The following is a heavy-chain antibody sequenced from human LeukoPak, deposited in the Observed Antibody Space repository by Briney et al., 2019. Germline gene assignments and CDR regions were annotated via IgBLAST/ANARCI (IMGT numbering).Heavy chain of an antibody. CDR3: ARGLWVGAAQIDY. CDR1: GYTFTSYA. CDR2: MNPNSGNT. D-gene: IGHD2-15*01. Sequence: ASVKVSCKASGYTFTSYAMNWVRQATGQGLEWMGWMNPNSGNTGYARKFQGRVTITRNTSISTAYMELSSLRSEDTAVYYCARGLWVGAAQIDYWGQGTLVTVSS. J-gene: IGHJ4*02. V-gene: IGHV1-8*03.